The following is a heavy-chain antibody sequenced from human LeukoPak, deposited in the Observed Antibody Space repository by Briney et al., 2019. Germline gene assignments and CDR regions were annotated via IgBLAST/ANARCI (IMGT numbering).Heavy chain of an antibody. CDR2: INHSGST. CDR3: AVGRRVFDY. Sequence: SETLSLTCAVYGGSFSGYYWSWIRQPPGKGLEWIGEINHSGSTNYNASLKSRVTISVDTSKNQFSLKLSSVTAADTAMYYCAVGRRVFDYWGQGTLVTVSS. D-gene: IGHD1-26*01. J-gene: IGHJ4*02. V-gene: IGHV4-34*01. CDR1: GGSFSGYY.